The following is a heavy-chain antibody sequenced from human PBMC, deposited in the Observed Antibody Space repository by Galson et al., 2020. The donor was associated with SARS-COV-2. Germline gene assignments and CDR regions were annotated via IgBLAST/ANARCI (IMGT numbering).Heavy chain of an antibody. CDR1: GFSLSNPKMG. D-gene: IGHD2-2*01. V-gene: IGHV2-26*01. Sequence: SGPTLVKPTETLTLTCTVSGFSLSNPKMGVSWIRQPPGKALEWLAHIFSNDEKSYSASLKNRLTISKDTSTSQVVLTLTNLDPVDTATYYCARMRIGGSIVVVPSTILPYYFYGMDVWGQGTPVTVSS. J-gene: IGHJ6*02. CDR2: IFSNDEK. CDR3: ARMRIGGSIVVVPSTILPYYFYGMDV.